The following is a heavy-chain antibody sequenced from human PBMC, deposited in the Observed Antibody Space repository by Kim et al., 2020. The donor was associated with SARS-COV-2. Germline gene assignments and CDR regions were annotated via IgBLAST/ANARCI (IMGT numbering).Heavy chain of an antibody. J-gene: IGHJ4*02. Sequence: SETLSLTCTVSGGSVSNSFYYWGWIRQPPGKGLEWIGSIYHNGSIYYNPSLKSRVTISVDTSKNQFSLKLSSVTAADTAVYYCARLSPDSRGYIDAWGQGLLVTVSS. CDR2: IYHNGSI. CDR1: GGSVSNSFYY. CDR3: ARLSPDSRGYIDA. V-gene: IGHV4-39*01. D-gene: IGHD3-22*01.